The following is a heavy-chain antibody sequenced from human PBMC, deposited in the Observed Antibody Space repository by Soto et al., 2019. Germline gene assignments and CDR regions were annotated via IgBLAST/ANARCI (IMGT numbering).Heavy chain of an antibody. J-gene: IGHJ4*02. D-gene: IGHD6-19*01. Sequence: EVQLVESGGGLVQPGGSLRLSCAASGFTFSTFWMHWVRQAPGKGLVWVSRIKSDGSVTSYADSVKGRFTISRDNAKNTLYLQRNSLRAEDTAVYYCPRDVNEYDSGWGDYRGRGTLVAVSS. CDR3: PRDVNEYDSGWGDY. CDR2: IKSDGSVT. CDR1: GFTFSTFW. V-gene: IGHV3-74*01.